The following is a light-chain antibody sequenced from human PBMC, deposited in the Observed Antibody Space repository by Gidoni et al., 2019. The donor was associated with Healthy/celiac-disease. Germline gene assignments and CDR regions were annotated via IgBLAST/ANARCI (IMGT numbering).Light chain of an antibody. J-gene: IGLJ2*01. Sequence: SHVLTPPPSVSVPPGKTARITCGGNNIGSKSVHWYQQKPGQAPVLVIYYDSDRPSGIPERFSGSNSGNTATLTISRVEAGDEADYYCQVWDSSSDHVVFGGGTKLTVL. CDR3: QVWDSSSDHVV. V-gene: IGLV3-21*04. CDR2: YDS. CDR1: NIGSKS.